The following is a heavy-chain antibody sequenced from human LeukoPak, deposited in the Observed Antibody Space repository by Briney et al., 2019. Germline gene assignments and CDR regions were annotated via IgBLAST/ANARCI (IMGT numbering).Heavy chain of an antibody. CDR1: VGTFISYA. D-gene: IGHD3-9*01. CDR2: IIPSFGTA. Sequence: GASVNVSFTASVGTFISYAISWVRQAPGQGLEWMGGIIPSFGTANYAQKFQGRVTITTDESTSTAYMELSSLRSEDTAVYYCARDNLAYYDILTGYFPSYYYYMDVWGKGTTVTVSS. CDR3: ARDNLAYYDILTGYFPSYYYYMDV. J-gene: IGHJ6*03. V-gene: IGHV1-69*05.